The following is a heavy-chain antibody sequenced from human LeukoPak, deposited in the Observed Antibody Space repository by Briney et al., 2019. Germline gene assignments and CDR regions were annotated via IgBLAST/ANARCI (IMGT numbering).Heavy chain of an antibody. D-gene: IGHD2-2*01. CDR1: GFTFSSYA. CDR3: AKGISVPDIVVVPAAFDI. J-gene: IGHJ3*02. CDR2: ISGSGGST. Sequence: GGSLRLSCAASGFTFSSYAMSWVRQAPGKGLEWVSAISGSGGSTYYADSVKGRFTISRDNSKNTLYLQMNSLRAEDTAVYYCAKGISVPDIVVVPAAFDIWGQGTMVTVPS. V-gene: IGHV3-23*01.